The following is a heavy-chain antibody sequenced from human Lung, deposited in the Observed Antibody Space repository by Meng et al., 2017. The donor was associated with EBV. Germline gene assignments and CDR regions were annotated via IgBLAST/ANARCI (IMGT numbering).Heavy chain of an antibody. CDR1: TYTFPGYF. J-gene: IGHJ6*02. V-gene: IGHV1-2*06. D-gene: IGHD6-6*01. CDR3: ASSKIRHGMDV. Sequence: QVQLVKSGPEVKKPGASVKVSCKASTYTFPGYFLHWVRQAPGQGLEWMGRINPNSGGTNYAQKFQGRVTMTTDTSNSTAYMELSRLRSDDTAVYYCASSKIRHGMDVWGQGTTVTVSS. CDR2: INPNSGGT.